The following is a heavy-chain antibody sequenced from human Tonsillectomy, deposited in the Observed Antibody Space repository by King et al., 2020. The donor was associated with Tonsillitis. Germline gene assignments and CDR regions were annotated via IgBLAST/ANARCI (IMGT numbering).Heavy chain of an antibody. J-gene: IGHJ4*02. D-gene: IGHD2-8*01. CDR3: ARAVFHNGLYDY. Sequence: VQLVESGGALVQPGGSLRLSCAASGFTFSNFGISWVRQAPGKGLEWVSDIDSGGDITYYADSVKGRFTISRDNSKNTLYLQMNSLRAEDTALYYCARAVFHNGLYDYWGQGTRVTVSS. V-gene: IGHV3-23*04. CDR2: IDSGGDIT. CDR1: GFTFSNFG.